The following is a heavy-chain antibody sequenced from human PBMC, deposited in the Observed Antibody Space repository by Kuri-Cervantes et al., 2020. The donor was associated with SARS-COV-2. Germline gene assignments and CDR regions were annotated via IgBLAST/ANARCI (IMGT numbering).Heavy chain of an antibody. D-gene: IGHD6-13*01. CDR3: ARDPAAAGMGRITDY. CDR2: INWNGGST. Sequence: GGSLRLSCAASGFTFDDYGMSWVRQAPGKGLEWVSGINWNGGSTGYADSVKGRFTISRDNAKNSLYLQMNSLRAEDTAVYYCARDPAAAGMGRITDYWGQGTLVTVSS. V-gene: IGHV3-20*04. CDR1: GFTFDDYG. J-gene: IGHJ4*02.